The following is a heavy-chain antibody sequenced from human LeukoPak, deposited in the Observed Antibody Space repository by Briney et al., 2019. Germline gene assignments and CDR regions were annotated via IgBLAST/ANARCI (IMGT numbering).Heavy chain of an antibody. D-gene: IGHD1-26*01. CDR2: ISYDGGNK. Sequence: PGRSLRLSCAASGFTFSSYGMHWVRQAPGKGLEWVAVISYDGGNKYYADSVKGRFTISRDNSKNTLYLQMNSLRAEDTAIYFCAKGWELLRNPFHYWGQGTLVTVSS. CDR1: GFTFSSYG. V-gene: IGHV3-30*18. CDR3: AKGWELLRNPFHY. J-gene: IGHJ4*02.